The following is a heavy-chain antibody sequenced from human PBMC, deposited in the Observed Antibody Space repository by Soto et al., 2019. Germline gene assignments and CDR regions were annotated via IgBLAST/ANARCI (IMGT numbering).Heavy chain of an antibody. Sequence: EVQLLESGGDLIQPGGPLRPSWPASGFTFNPYPITWFPQAPGKGLARVSAISRNGDITYYADSVEGRFSISRDNSKNTLYLQMNRLRAEDTAVYYCAKDRYLDHDSRGYLFDNWGQGTLVTVSS. J-gene: IGHJ4*02. V-gene: IGHV3-23*01. CDR1: GFTFNPYP. D-gene: IGHD3-22*01. CDR2: ISRNGDIT. CDR3: AKDRYLDHDSRGYLFDN.